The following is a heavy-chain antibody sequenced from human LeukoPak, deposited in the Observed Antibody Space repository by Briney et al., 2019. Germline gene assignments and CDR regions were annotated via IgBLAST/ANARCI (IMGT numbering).Heavy chain of an antibody. J-gene: IGHJ4*02. Sequence: ASVKVSCKASGYTFTGYYMHWVRQAPGQGLEWMGWINPNSGGTNYAQKFQGRVTMTRDTSISTAYMELSRLRSDDTAVYYCARGPKYSSGWYYFDYWGQGTLVTVSS. V-gene: IGHV1-2*02. CDR2: INPNSGGT. D-gene: IGHD6-19*01. CDR3: ARGPKYSSGWYYFDY. CDR1: GYTFTGYY.